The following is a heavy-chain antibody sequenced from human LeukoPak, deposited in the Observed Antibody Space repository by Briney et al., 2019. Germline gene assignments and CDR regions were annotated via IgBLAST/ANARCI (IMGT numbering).Heavy chain of an antibody. V-gene: IGHV4-59*01. CDR3: ASLFGRPGAFDI. J-gene: IGHJ3*02. CDR2: IYYSGST. CDR1: GGSISSYY. Sequence: SETLSLTCTVSGGSISSYYWNWIRQPPGKGLEWIGYIYYSGSTNYNPSLKSRVTISVDTSKNQFSLKLSSVTAADTAVYYCASLFGRPGAFDIWGQGTMVTVSS. D-gene: IGHD3/OR15-3a*01.